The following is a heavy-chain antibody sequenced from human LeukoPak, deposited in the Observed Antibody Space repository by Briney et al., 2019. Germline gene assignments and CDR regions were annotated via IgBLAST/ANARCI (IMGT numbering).Heavy chain of an antibody. J-gene: IGHJ4*02. CDR1: GFTFSSYG. CDR3: ARGGDIVVVPAATDGEFDY. V-gene: IGHV3-30*02. Sequence: PGGSLRLSCAASGFTFSSYGMHWVRQAPGKGLEWVAFIRYDGSNKYYADSAKGRFTISRDNSKNTLYLQMNSLRAEDTAVYYCARGGDIVVVPAATDGEFDYWGQGTLVTVSS. CDR2: IRYDGSNK. D-gene: IGHD2-2*01.